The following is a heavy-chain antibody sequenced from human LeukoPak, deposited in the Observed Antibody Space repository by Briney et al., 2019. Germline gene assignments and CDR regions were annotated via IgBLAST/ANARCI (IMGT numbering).Heavy chain of an antibody. CDR2: INPSGGST. J-gene: IGHJ4*02. D-gene: IGHD3-3*01. Sequence: ASVKVSCKASGYTFTSYYMHWVRQAPGQGLEWMGIINPSGGSTSYAQKFQGRVTMTRDTSTSTVYMELSSLRSEDTAVYYCARSPSKYYDFWSGYFYDAGAGIVGWFDYWGQGTLVTVSS. V-gene: IGHV1-46*01. CDR3: ARSPSKYYDFWSGYFYDAGAGIVGWFDY. CDR1: GYTFTSYY.